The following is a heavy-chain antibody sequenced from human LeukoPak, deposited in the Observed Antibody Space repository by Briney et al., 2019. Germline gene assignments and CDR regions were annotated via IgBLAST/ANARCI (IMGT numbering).Heavy chain of an antibody. J-gene: IGHJ4*02. V-gene: IGHV3-11*04. CDR2: ISSSGSTI. CDR3: ARDLEVVAATGYFDY. CDR1: GFTFSDYY. Sequence: GGSLRLSCAASGFTFSDYYMRWIRQAPGKGLEWVSYISSSGSTIYYADSVKGRFTISRDNAKNSLYLQMNSLRAEDTAVYYCARDLEVVAATGYFDYWGQGTLVTVSS. D-gene: IGHD2-15*01.